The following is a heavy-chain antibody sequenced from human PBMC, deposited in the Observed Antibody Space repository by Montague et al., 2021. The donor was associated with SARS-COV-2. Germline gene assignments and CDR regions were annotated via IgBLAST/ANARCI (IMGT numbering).Heavy chain of an antibody. D-gene: IGHD6-13*01. Sequence: SETLSLTCTVSGGSISRYSWTWIRQPPGKGLEWIGYIYNSGSTNYNPSLTSRVTISVDTSENQFSLKLSSVAAADTAVHYCARVGRGSSWYEVAFDIWGQGTMVAVSS. J-gene: IGHJ3*02. V-gene: IGHV4-59*01. CDR1: GGSISRYS. CDR2: IYNSGST. CDR3: ARVGRGSSWYEVAFDI.